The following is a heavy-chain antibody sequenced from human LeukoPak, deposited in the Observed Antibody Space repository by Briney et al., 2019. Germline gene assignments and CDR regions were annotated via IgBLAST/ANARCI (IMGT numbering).Heavy chain of an antibody. J-gene: IGHJ3*02. CDR3: ARVFTYDSSGDHDAFDI. Sequence: PGGSLRLSCAASGFTFSSYGMSWVRQAPGKGLEWVSAISGSGGSTYYADSVKGRFTISRDNAKNSLYLQMNSLRAEDTAVYYCARVFTYDSSGDHDAFDIWGQGTMVTVSS. CDR1: GFTFSSYG. D-gene: IGHD3-22*01. CDR2: ISGSGGST. V-gene: IGHV3-23*01.